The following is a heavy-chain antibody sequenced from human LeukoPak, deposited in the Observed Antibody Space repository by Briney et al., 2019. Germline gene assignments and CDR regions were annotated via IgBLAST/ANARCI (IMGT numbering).Heavy chain of an antibody. J-gene: IGHJ4*02. CDR2: ISYDGSNK. CDR1: GFTFSSYA. Sequence: PGGSLRLSRAASGFTFSSYAMHWVRQAPGKGLEWVAVISYDGSNKYYADSVKGRFTISGDNSKNTLYLQMNSLRAEDTAVYYCARSFGYGYYFDYWGQGTLVTVSS. V-gene: IGHV3-30-3*01. D-gene: IGHD5-18*01. CDR3: ARSFGYGYYFDY.